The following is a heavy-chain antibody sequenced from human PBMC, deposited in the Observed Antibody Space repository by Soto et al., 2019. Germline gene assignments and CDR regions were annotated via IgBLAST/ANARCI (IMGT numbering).Heavy chain of an antibody. Sequence: PGGSLRLSCAASGFTFSSYAMHWVRQAPGKGLEWVAVISYDGSNKYYADSVKGRFTISRDNSKNTLYLQMNSLRAEDTAVYYCARDPEYYYDSSGYYYFDYWGQGTLVT. V-gene: IGHV3-30-3*01. CDR1: GFTFSSYA. D-gene: IGHD3-22*01. CDR2: ISYDGSNK. CDR3: ARDPEYYYDSSGYYYFDY. J-gene: IGHJ4*02.